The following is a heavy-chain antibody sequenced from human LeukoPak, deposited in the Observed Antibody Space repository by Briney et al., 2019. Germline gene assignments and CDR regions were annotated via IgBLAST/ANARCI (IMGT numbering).Heavy chain of an antibody. D-gene: IGHD3-9*01. CDR3: ARTPYYDILTGYYKGFDY. CDR1: GGSISSYY. J-gene: IGHJ4*02. CDR2: IYYSGST. V-gene: IGHV4-59*08. Sequence: SETLSLTCTVSGGSISSYYWSWIRQPPGKGPEWIGYIYYSGSTNYNPSLKSRVTISVDTSKNQFSLKLSSVTAADTAVYYCARTPYYDILTGYYKGFDYWGQGTLVTVSS.